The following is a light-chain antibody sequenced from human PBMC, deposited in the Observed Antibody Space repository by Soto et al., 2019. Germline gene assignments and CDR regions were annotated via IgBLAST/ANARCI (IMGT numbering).Light chain of an antibody. V-gene: IGKV1-5*01. J-gene: IGKJ5*01. CDR2: DAS. CDR3: QQYNSYPL. CDR1: QSVSNY. Sequence: DIQMTQSPSSLSASVVDRVTITFRASQSVSNYLHWYQQKPGKAPKLLIYDASSLESGVPSRFSGSGSGTEFTLTISSLQPDDFATYYCQQYNSYPLFGQGTRLENK.